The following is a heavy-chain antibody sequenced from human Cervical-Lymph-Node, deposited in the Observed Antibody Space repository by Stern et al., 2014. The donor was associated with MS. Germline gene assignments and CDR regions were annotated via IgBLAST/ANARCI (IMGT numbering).Heavy chain of an antibody. CDR2: IGLTGGDP. J-gene: IGHJ4*02. D-gene: IGHD2-15*01. Sequence: EVQLVESGGDLVQPGGSLRLSCAASGFIFSGCAMGWVRQAPGKGLEWVSTIGLTGGDPHYADSVKGRFTISGDDSKAPLYTYIDNLRPEDTATYYCSALLQAHFDQWGQGTPVIVSS. V-gene: IGHV3-23*04. CDR3: SALLQAHFDQ. CDR1: GFIFSGCA.